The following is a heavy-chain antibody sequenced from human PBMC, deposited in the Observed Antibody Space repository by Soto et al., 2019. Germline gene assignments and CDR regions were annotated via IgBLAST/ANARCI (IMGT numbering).Heavy chain of an antibody. J-gene: IGHJ5*02. V-gene: IGHV1-58*01. D-gene: IGHD3-22*01. CDR3: AAERNYDSSGYYEGNWFDP. CDR2: IVVGSGNT. Sequence: SVKVSCKASGFTFTSSAVQWVRQARGQRLEWIGWIVVGSGNTNYAQKFQERVTITRDMSTSTAYMELSSLRSEDTAVYYCAAERNYDSSGYYEGNWFDPWGQGTLVTVSS. CDR1: GFTFTSSA.